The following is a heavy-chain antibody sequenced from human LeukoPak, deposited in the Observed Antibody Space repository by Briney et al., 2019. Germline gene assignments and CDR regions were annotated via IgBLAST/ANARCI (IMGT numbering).Heavy chain of an antibody. Sequence: SETLSLTCSVSGGSISSGAYYWSWIRQHPGKGLEWIGYIYYSGTTHYNPSLKSRVTMSVDTSKNQFSLKLSSVTAADTAVYYCARVVRGTEYYLDNWGQGTLVTVSS. CDR2: IYYSGTT. D-gene: IGHD3-16*01. CDR1: GGSISSGAYY. CDR3: ARVVRGTEYYLDN. V-gene: IGHV4-31*03. J-gene: IGHJ4*02.